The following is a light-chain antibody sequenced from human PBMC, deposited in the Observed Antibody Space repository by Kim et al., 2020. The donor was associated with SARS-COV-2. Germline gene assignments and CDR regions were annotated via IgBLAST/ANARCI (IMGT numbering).Light chain of an antibody. V-gene: IGKV1-39*01. CDR3: QQSYTTPYT. CDR1: QSISSY. J-gene: IGKJ2*01. Sequence: DIQMTQSPSSLSPSAGDRVTITCRASQSISSYLNWYQQKPGKAPKVLIYGATTLQSAVPSRFSGSGSGTDFSLTIRSLQPEDLATYYCQQSYTTPYTFGQGTKLEI. CDR2: GAT.